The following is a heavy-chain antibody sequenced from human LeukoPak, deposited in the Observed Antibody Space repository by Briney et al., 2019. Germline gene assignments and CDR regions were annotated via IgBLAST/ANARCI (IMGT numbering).Heavy chain of an antibody. CDR2: IYSGGST. Sequence: GGSLRLSCAASVFTLSSNYVSWVRQAPGRGREWGSVIYSGGSTYDADSVKGRFTISRDNSKNQLYLQMNSLRAEDTAVCYCGSITRDAFDIWGQGTMVTVSS. V-gene: IGHV3-66*01. D-gene: IGHD3-10*01. CDR3: GSITRDAFDI. CDR1: VFTLSSNY. J-gene: IGHJ3*02.